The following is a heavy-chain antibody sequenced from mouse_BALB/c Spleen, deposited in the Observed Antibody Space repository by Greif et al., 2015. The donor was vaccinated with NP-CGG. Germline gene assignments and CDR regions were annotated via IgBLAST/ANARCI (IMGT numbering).Heavy chain of an antibody. CDR1: GFSLTSYG. Sequence: QVQLQQSGPDLVAPSQSLSITCTVSGFSLTSYGVHWVRQPPGKGLEWLVVIWSDGSTTYNSALKSRLSISKDNSKSQVVLKMNSLQTDDTAMYYCARPYGNYGWFAYWGQGTLVTVSA. CDR3: ARPYGNYGWFAY. V-gene: IGHV2-6-2*01. CDR2: IWSDGST. J-gene: IGHJ3*01. D-gene: IGHD2-1*01.